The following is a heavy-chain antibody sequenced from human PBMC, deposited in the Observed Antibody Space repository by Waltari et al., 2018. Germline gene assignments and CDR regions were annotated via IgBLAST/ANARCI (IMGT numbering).Heavy chain of an antibody. CDR2: IYYSGGT. D-gene: IGHD1-1*01. CDR1: GGYVHNGEFF. Sequence: QVQLQESGPGLVKPSQTLSLPCSVSGGYVHNGEFFWSWIRQPPGKGLEWIGYIYYSGGTYYNPSLKSRLTMSVDTSKNQFSLNLRSVTAADTAVYYCARREGYNSLDYWGQGILVTVSS. V-gene: IGHV4-30-4*01. J-gene: IGHJ4*02. CDR3: ARREGYNSLDY.